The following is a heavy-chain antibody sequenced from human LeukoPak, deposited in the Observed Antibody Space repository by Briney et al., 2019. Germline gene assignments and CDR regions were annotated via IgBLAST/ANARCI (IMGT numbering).Heavy chain of an antibody. CDR2: IIPIFGTA. D-gene: IGHD3-22*01. CDR3: ARGDYYDSSGSDAFDI. Sequence: GASVKVSCKASGYTFTSYGISWVRQAPGQGLEWMGGIIPIFGTANYAQKFQGRVTITTDESTSTAYMELSSLRSEDTAVYYCARGDYYDSSGSDAFDIWGQGTMVTVSS. V-gene: IGHV1-69*05. J-gene: IGHJ3*02. CDR1: GYTFTSYG.